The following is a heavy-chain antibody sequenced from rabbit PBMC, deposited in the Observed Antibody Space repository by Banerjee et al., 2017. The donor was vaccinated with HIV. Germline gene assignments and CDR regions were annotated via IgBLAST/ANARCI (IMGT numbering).Heavy chain of an antibody. CDR1: GFSFNNKYV. J-gene: IGHJ3*01. CDR2: INTSSGNT. CDR3: ARENAGDGGDGDTTLDL. D-gene: IGHD2-1*01. V-gene: IGHV1S40*01. Sequence: QSLEESGGDLVKPEGSLTLTCTASGFSFNNKYVMCWVRQAPGKGLEWIACINTSSGNTVYASWAKGRFTISKTSSTTVTLQMTSLTAADTATYFCARENAGDGGDGDTTLDLWGQGTLFTVS.